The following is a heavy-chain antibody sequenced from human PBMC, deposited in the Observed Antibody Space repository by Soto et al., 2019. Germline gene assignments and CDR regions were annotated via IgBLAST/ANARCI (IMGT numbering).Heavy chain of an antibody. D-gene: IGHD1-26*01. J-gene: IGHJ5*02. CDR3: AKNPLSGSYYWFDP. CDR2: ISGSGGST. V-gene: IGHV3-23*04. CDR1: GFTFSSYS. Sequence: EVQLVESGGGLVKPGGSLRLSCAASGFTFSSYSMNWVRQAPGKGLEWVSAISGSGGSTYYADSVKGRFTISRDNSKNTLYLQMNSLRAEDTAVYYCAKNPLSGSYYWFDPWGQGTLVTVSS.